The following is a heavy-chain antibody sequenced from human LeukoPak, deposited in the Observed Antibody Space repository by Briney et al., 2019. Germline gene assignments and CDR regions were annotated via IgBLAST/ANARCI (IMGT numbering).Heavy chain of an antibody. V-gene: IGHV1-2*02. J-gene: IGHJ4*02. CDR2: INPNSGGT. CDR1: GYTFTGYY. D-gene: IGHD1-26*01. Sequence: ASVKVSCKASGYTFTGYYMHWVRQAPGQGLEWMGWINPNSGGTNYAQKFQDRVTMTRDTSISTAYMELSRLRSDDTAVYYCAKNGGSYFKYFDYWGQRTLVTVSS. CDR3: AKNGGSYFKYFDY.